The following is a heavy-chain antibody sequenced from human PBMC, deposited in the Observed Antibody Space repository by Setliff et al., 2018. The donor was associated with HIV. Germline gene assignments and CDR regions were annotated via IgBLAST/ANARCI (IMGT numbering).Heavy chain of an antibody. V-gene: IGHV4-34*01. CDR2: INHTGST. CDR3: ARGPPHYNFWSGYYTAYYYYYYMDV. D-gene: IGHD3-3*01. CDR1: GGSFSGYY. Sequence: SETLSLTCAVYGGSFSGYYWSWIRQPPGKGLEWIGEINHTGSTHHNPSLESRVATSVDTSKNQFSLKLSSVTAADTAVYYCARGPPHYNFWSGYYTAYYYYYYMDVWGKGTTVTVSS. J-gene: IGHJ6*03.